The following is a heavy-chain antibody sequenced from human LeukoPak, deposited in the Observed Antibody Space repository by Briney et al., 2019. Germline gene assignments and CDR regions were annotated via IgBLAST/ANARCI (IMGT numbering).Heavy chain of an antibody. V-gene: IGHV3-33*01. Sequence: GRSLRLSCAASGFTFSSYGMHWVRQAPSKGLEWVAVIWYDGSNKYYADSVKGRFTISRDNSKNTLYLQMNSLRAEDTAVYYCARGNYYDSSGIDYWGQGTLVTVSS. J-gene: IGHJ4*02. CDR2: IWYDGSNK. CDR3: ARGNYYDSSGIDY. D-gene: IGHD3-22*01. CDR1: GFTFSSYG.